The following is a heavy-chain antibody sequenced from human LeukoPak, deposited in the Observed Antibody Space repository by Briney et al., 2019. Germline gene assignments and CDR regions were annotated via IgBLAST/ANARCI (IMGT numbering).Heavy chain of an antibody. J-gene: IGHJ4*02. CDR1: GFTFSSYG. V-gene: IGHV3-33*01. CDR3: AREEYQLKRYFDY. D-gene: IGHD2-2*01. Sequence: PGRSLRLFCAASGFTFSSYGMHWVRQAPGKGLEWVAVIWYDGSNKYYADSVKGRFTISRDNSKNTLYLQMNSLRAEDTAVYYCAREEYQLKRYFDYWGQGTLVTVSS. CDR2: IWYDGSNK.